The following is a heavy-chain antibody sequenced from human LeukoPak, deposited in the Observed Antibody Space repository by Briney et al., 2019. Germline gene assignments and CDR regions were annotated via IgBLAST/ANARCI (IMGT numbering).Heavy chain of an antibody. D-gene: IGHD3-16*01. J-gene: IGHJ6*02. CDR1: GGSISSYY. Sequence: PSETLSLTCTVSGGSISSYYWSWIRQPAGKGLEWIGRIYTSGSTNYNPSLKSRVTMSVDTSKNQFSLKLSSVTAADTAGYYCAPGGGTPYYNYWGMDVWGQGTTVTVPS. CDR3: APGGGTPYYNYWGMDV. V-gene: IGHV4-4*07. CDR2: IYTSGST.